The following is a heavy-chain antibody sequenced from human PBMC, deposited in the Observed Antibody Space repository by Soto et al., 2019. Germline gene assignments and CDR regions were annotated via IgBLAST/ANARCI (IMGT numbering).Heavy chain of an antibody. CDR2: IYYSGST. V-gene: IGHV4-61*01. D-gene: IGHD3-10*01. CDR1: GGSVSSGSYY. CDR3: ARESRGSGRFAFDI. J-gene: IGHJ3*02. Sequence: QVQLQESGPGLVKPSETLSLTCTVSGGSVSSGSYYWSWIRQPPGKGLEWIGYIYYSGSTNYNPSLKSRVTISVATSKNQFSLKLSSVTAADTAVYYCARESRGSGRFAFDIWGQGTMVTVSS.